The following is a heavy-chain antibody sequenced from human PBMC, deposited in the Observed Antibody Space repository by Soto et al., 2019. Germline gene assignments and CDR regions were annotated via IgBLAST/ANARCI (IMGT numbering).Heavy chain of an antibody. CDR1: RGPISSGTNY. V-gene: IGHV4-39*01. Sequence: PSETPRLTCTVSRGPISSGTNYWAWIRQPPGKGLEWIANIYYSGSTFYNPSLKSRVTISLDTSKNQFSLKLRSVTAADTAGDYGARPAAGSYVDAWGQGTMV. J-gene: IGHJ4*02. CDR3: ARPAAGSYVDA. CDR2: IYYSGST. D-gene: IGHD6-25*01.